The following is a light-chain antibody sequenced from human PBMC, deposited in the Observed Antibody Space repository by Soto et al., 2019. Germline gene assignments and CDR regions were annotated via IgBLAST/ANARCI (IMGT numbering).Light chain of an antibody. CDR3: QQYVTFPLT. V-gene: IGKV1-5*03. J-gene: IGKJ4*01. CDR1: QTIGSW. CDR2: KAS. Sequence: DIPMTQSPSTLSASVGDRVTITCRASQTIGSWLAWYQQKPGKAPKLLIYKASSLESGVPSRFSGSGSGTEFTLTISSLQPDDFATYYCQQYVTFPLTFGGGARVEIK.